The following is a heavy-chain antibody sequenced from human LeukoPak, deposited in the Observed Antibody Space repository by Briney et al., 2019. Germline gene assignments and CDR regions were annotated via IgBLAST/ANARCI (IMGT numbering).Heavy chain of an antibody. V-gene: IGHV1-69*13. CDR1: GGTLSSYA. CDR3: ARGQLPRVPFYYYYYGMDV. J-gene: IGHJ6*02. CDR2: IIPIFGTA. Sequence: ASVKVSCKASGGTLSSYAISWVRQAPGQGLEWMGGIIPIFGTANYAQKFQGRVTITADESTSTAYMELSSLRSEDTAVYYCARGQLPRVPFYYYYYGMDVWGQGTTVTVSS. D-gene: IGHD2-2*01.